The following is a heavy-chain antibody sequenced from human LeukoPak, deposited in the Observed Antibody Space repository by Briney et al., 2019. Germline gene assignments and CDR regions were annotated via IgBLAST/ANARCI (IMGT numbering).Heavy chain of an antibody. D-gene: IGHD2-15*01. CDR3: ARRAMPATRAVQNYFDP. CDR2: IIPIFGTA. J-gene: IGHJ5*02. V-gene: IGHV1-69*13. Sequence: SVKVSCKASGGTFSSYAISWVRQAPGQGLEWMGGIIPIFGTANYAQKFQGRVTITADESTSTAYMELSSLRTDDTALYYCARRAMPATRAVQNYFDPWGQGTLVTVSS. CDR1: GGTFSSYA.